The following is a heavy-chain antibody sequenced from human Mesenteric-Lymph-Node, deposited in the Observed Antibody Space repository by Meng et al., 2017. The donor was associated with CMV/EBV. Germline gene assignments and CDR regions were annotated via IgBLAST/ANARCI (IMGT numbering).Heavy chain of an antibody. Sequence: CVASGFTVSNYNMNWVRQAPGKGLEWVSSISSGGHYTSYSDSAKGRFTISRDNAKSSLYLQMDSLRAEDSAVYFCAAGSGVDTSAIQHWGQGTLVTVSS. V-gene: IGHV3-21*01. D-gene: IGHD2-8*02. CDR3: AAGSGVDTSAIQH. CDR1: GFTVSNYN. J-gene: IGHJ1*01. CDR2: ISSGGHYT.